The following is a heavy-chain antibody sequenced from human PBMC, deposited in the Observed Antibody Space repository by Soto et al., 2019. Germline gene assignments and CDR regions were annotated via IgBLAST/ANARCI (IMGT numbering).Heavy chain of an antibody. J-gene: IGHJ4*02. Sequence: GASVKVSCKASGYTFSSFGISWVRQAPGQGLEWMGWISAYNGNTNYAQKLQGRVTMTTDTSTSTAYMELRSLRSDDTALYYCARDTVYCSGGACYPFDYWGQGTLVTVSS. D-gene: IGHD2-15*01. CDR2: ISAYNGNT. V-gene: IGHV1-18*01. CDR1: GYTFSSFG. CDR3: ARDTVYCSGGACYPFDY.